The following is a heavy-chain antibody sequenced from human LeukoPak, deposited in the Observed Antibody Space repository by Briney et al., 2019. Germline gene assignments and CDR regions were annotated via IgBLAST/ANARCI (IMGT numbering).Heavy chain of an antibody. J-gene: IGHJ4*02. V-gene: IGHV3-7*01. Sequence: PGGSLRLSCAASGFSFSSYWMSWVRQAPGKGLEWVANIKQDGSEKYYVDSVKGRFTIARDNAKNSLYLQMNSLRAEDTAVYYCATNWNYRFDYWGRGTLVAVSS. CDR3: ATNWNYRFDY. CDR1: GFSFSSYW. D-gene: IGHD1-7*01. CDR2: IKQDGSEK.